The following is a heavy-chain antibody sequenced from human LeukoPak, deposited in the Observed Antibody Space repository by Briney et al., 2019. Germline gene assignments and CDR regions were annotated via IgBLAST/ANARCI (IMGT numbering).Heavy chain of an antibody. J-gene: IGHJ4*02. CDR2: TGTAGDT. CDR3: ARTSGSYYEFDY. D-gene: IGHD1-26*01. Sequence: GGSLRLSCAASGFTFSSYDMHWVRQATGKGLEWVSATGTAGDTYYSGSVKGRFTISRENAKNSLYLQMNSLRAGDTAVYYCARTSGSYYEFDYWGQGTLVTVSS. V-gene: IGHV3-13*04. CDR1: GFTFSSYD.